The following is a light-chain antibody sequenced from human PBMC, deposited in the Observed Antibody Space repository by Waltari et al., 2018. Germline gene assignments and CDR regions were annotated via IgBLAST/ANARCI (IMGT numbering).Light chain of an antibody. CDR2: DAS. V-gene: IGKV3-11*01. Sequence: EIVLTQSPAALSLSPGARATLSCRASQSVIRYLAWYQKKHGQAPRLLIYDASNRATGVPARFSGSGSGTDFTLTIGSLEVEDSAVYYCQHRSSWPLTFGGGTRVEIK. CDR3: QHRSSWPLT. J-gene: IGKJ4*01. CDR1: QSVIRY.